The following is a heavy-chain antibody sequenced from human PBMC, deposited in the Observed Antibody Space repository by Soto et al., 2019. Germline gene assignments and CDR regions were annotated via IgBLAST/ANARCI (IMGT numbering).Heavy chain of an antibody. CDR2: IYYSGST. CDR1: GGSISSGGYY. D-gene: IGHD2-15*01. V-gene: IGHV4-31*03. J-gene: IGHJ4*02. Sequence: ASETLSLTCTVSGGSISSGGYYWSWIRQHPGKGLEWIGYIYYSGSTYYNPSLKSRVTISVDTSKNQFSLKLSSVTAADTAVYYCASGQTGSVYYFDYWGQGTLVTVSS. CDR3: ASGQTGSVYYFDY.